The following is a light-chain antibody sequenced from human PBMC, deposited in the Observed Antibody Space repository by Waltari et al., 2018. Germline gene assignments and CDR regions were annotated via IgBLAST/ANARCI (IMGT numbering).Light chain of an antibody. CDR2: LVS. J-gene: IGKJ1*01. V-gene: IGKV2-28*01. CDR3: MQARQTPWT. CDR1: QSLLHSSGYTF. Sequence: DIVMTQSQLPLPVSAGEPASITCRSSQSLLHSSGYTFLDWYLQKPGQSPQLLIYLVSNRASGVPDRFSGSGSGTDFTLKISRVEAEDVGVYYCMQARQTPWTFGQGTKVEIK.